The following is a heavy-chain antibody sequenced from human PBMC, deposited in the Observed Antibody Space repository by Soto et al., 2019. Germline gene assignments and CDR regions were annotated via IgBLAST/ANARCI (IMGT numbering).Heavy chain of an antibody. Sequence: ASVKVSCKASGYTFTGYYMHWVRQAPGQGLEWMGWINPDSGGTNYAQKFQGWVTMTRDTSISTAYTELSRLRSDDTAVYYCASTATTYYDILTGYVTPRNDAFDIWGQGTMVTVSS. D-gene: IGHD3-9*01. V-gene: IGHV1-2*04. CDR2: INPDSGGT. CDR3: ASTATTYYDILTGYVTPRNDAFDI. J-gene: IGHJ3*02. CDR1: GYTFTGYY.